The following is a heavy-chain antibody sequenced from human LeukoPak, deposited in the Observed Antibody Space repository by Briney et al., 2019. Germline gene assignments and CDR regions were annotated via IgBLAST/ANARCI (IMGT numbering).Heavy chain of an antibody. D-gene: IGHD3-22*01. V-gene: IGHV3-23*01. Sequence: GGSLRLSCAASGFTFSSSAMSWVRQVPGKGLEWVSGISASGGSTSYADSVRGRFTISRDNSKNTLYVQMNSLRDEDTAVYYCARDRRITMIVVVITNYYGMDVWGQGTTVTVSS. CDR3: ARDRRITMIVVVITNYYGMDV. J-gene: IGHJ6*02. CDR1: GFTFSSSA. CDR2: ISASGGST.